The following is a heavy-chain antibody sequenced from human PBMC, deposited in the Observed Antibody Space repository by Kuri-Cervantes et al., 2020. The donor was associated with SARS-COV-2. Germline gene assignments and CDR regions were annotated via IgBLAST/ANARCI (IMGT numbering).Heavy chain of an antibody. D-gene: IGHD2-2*02. CDR3: AKVSDCSSTSCYTGWWDY. CDR1: GFPFSSYA. J-gene: IGHJ4*02. Sequence: GESLKISCAASGFPFSSYAVSWVRQAPGKRLEWVSAIRRSGSSTYYADSVKGRFTISRDNSKNTLYLQMNSLRAEDTAVYDCAKVSDCSSTSCYTGWWDYWGQGTLVTVSS. CDR2: IRRSGSST. V-gene: IGHV3-23*01.